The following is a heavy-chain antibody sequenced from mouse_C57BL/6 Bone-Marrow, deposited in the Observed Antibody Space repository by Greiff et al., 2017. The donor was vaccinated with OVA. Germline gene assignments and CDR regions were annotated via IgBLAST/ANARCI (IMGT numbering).Heavy chain of an antibody. CDR2: IWRGGST. CDR1: GFSLTSYG. D-gene: IGHD1-1*01. J-gene: IGHJ1*03. CDR3: AKIYYYGSSLYWYFDV. Sequence: QVTLKVSGPGLVQPSQSLSITCTVSGFSLTSYGVHWVRQSPGKGLEWLGVIWRGGSTDYNAAFMSRLSITKDNSKSQVFFKMNSLQADDTAIYYCAKIYYYGSSLYWYFDVWGTGTTVTVSS. V-gene: IGHV2-5*01.